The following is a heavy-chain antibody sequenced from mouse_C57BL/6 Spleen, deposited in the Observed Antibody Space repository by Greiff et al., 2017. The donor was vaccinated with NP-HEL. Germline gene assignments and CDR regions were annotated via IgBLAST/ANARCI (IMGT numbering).Heavy chain of an antibody. D-gene: IGHD2-3*01. CDR2: ISRGGSYT. Sequence: EVQGVESGGVLVKPGGSLKLSCAASGFTFSSYGMSWVRQTPDKRLEWVATISRGGSYTYYPDSVKGRVTISRDNAKNTLYLQMISLKSEDTARYYCSRHLDDGYYERYVDVWGKGTTVTVAS. V-gene: IGHV5-6*01. CDR3: SRHLDDGYYERYVDV. J-gene: IGHJ1*03. CDR1: GFTFSSYG.